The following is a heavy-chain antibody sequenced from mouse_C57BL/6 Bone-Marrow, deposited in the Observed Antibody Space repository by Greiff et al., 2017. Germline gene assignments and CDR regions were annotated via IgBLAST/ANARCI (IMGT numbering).Heavy chain of an antibody. CDR3: ARPYYSNYWYFDV. J-gene: IGHJ1*03. V-gene: IGHV1-55*01. D-gene: IGHD2-5*01. Sequence: QVQLQQPGAELVKPGASVKMSCKASGYTFTSYWITWVKQRPGQGLEWIGDIYPGSGSTNYNEKFKSKATLNVDTSSSTAYMQLSSLTSEDSAVYYCARPYYSNYWYFDVWGTGTTVTVS. CDR1: GYTFTSYW. CDR2: IYPGSGST.